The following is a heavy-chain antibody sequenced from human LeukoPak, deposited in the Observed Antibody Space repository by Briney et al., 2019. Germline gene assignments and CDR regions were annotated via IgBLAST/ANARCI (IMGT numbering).Heavy chain of an antibody. D-gene: IGHD3-3*01. Sequence: SETLSLTCTVSGYSISSGYYWGWIRQPPGKGLEWIGSIYHSGSTYYNPSLKSRATISVDTSKNQFSLNLSSVTAADTAVYYCARELRFLEWLLSYYYMDVWGKGTTVTVSS. CDR3: ARELRFLEWLLSYYYMDV. CDR1: GYSISSGYY. CDR2: IYHSGST. J-gene: IGHJ6*03. V-gene: IGHV4-38-2*02.